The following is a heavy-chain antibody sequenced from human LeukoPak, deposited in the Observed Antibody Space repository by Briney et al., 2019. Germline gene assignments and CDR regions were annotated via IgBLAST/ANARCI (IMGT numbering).Heavy chain of an antibody. CDR1: GGSISSNTYF. V-gene: IGHV4-39*01. CDR3: ATSDTVSTYNWFDP. Sequence: PSETLSLTCNVSGGSISSNTYFWGWIRRPPGKGLEWIGRIRYSGSTYYHSALNSRVTISVDTSKNQFSLNLSSLTAADTAVYYCATSDTVSTYNWFDPWGQGTLVTVS. CDR2: IRYSGST. J-gene: IGHJ5*02. D-gene: IGHD5/OR15-5a*01.